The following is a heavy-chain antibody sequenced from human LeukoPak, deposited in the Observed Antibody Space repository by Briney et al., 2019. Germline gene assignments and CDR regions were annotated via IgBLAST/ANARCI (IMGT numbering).Heavy chain of an antibody. CDR1: GFTFSSYD. J-gene: IGHJ4*02. D-gene: IGHD3-22*01. V-gene: IGHV3-13*01. CDR2: IGTAGDT. CDR3: ARGLHLDSSGYYSRVHFDY. Sequence: PGGSLRLSCAASGFTFSSYDMHWARQATGKGLEWVSAIGTAGDTYYPGSVKGRFTISRENAKNSLYLQMNRLRAGDTAVYYCARGLHLDSSGYYSRVHFDYWGQGTLVTVSS.